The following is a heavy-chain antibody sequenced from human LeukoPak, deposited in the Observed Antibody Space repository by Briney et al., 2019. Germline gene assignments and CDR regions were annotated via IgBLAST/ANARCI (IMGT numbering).Heavy chain of an antibody. CDR3: SRQLGGGMDV. Sequence: SQTLSLTCAISGDSVSNKRAAWNWIRQSPSRGLEWLGRTYYRSKWCNDYAVSVKSRITINPDTSKNQFSLQLNSVTPEDTAVYFCSRQLGGGMDVWGQGTTVTVSS. CDR2: TYYRSKWCN. J-gene: IGHJ6*02. D-gene: IGHD1-1*01. V-gene: IGHV6-1*01. CDR1: GDSVSNKRAA.